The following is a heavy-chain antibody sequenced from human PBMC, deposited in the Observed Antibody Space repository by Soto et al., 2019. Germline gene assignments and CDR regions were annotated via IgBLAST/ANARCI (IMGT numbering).Heavy chain of an antibody. CDR3: ATLNWNNYFDS. V-gene: IGHV4-59*01. D-gene: IGHD1-1*01. Sequence: PSETLSLTCTASGGSIRSDYWSWIRQPPGKGLEWVGYICYSGGTSYNPSLKSRVTISVDTSKNQFSLKLSSVTTADTAMYYCATLNWNNYFDSWGQGTRVTVSS. CDR2: ICYSGGT. CDR1: GGSIRSDY. J-gene: IGHJ4*02.